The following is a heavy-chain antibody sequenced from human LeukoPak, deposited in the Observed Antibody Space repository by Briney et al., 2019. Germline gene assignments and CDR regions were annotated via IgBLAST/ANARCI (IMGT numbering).Heavy chain of an antibody. CDR2: IRYDGSNK. Sequence: PGGSLRLSCAASGCTFSSYGMHWVRQAPGKGLEWVAFIRYDGSNKYYADSVKGRFTISRDNSKNTLYLQMNSLRAEDTAVYYCAKARDSGYDFDYWGQGTLVTVSS. D-gene: IGHD5-12*01. CDR1: GCTFSSYG. V-gene: IGHV3-30*02. J-gene: IGHJ4*02. CDR3: AKARDSGYDFDY.